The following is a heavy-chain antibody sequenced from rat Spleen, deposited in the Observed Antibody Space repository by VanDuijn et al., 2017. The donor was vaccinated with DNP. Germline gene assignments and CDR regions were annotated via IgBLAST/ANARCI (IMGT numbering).Heavy chain of an antibody. V-gene: IGHV5-22*01. Sequence: EVQLVESGGGLVQPGRSLKLSCAASGFSFSYYYMAWFRQGPTKGLEWVASIGSDGYAPYYGDSVKGRFAISRDNAKSTLYLQMNSLRSEDMATYYCVRWNSGHFDYWGQGVMVTVSS. D-gene: IGHD4-3*01. CDR3: VRWNSGHFDY. CDR1: GFSFSYYY. CDR2: IGSDGYAP. J-gene: IGHJ2*01.